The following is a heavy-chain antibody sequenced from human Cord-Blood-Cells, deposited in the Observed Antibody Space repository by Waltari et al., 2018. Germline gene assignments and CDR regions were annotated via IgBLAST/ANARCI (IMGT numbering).Heavy chain of an antibody. D-gene: IGHD3-3*01. J-gene: IGHJ4*02. CDR3: ARANYDFWSGYYTAFDY. V-gene: IGHV4-30-4*01. CDR2: IYYSGST. Sequence: QVQLQESGPGLVKPSQTLSLTCTVSGGSISSGDYYWCWIRQPPGKGLEWIGYIYYSGSTYYNPSLKSRVTISVDTSKNQFSLKLSSVTAADTAVYYCARANYDFWSGYYTAFDYWGQGTLVTVSS. CDR1: GGSISSGDYY.